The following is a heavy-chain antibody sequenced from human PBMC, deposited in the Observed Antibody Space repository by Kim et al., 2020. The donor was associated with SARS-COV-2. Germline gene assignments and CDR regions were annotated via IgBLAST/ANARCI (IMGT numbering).Heavy chain of an antibody. CDR2: IGGRNTNT. CDR1: GFTFSSYA. J-gene: IGHJ4*02. CDR3: VRADGSDWDFDF. V-gene: IGHV3-48*04. D-gene: IGHD3-9*01. Sequence: GGSLRLSCAASGFTFSSYAMNWVRQAPGKGLEWVSYIGGRNTNTYYADSVKGRFTISRDNAKDSLYLQMSSLTAEDTAVYYCVRADGSDWDFDFWGQATLVTV.